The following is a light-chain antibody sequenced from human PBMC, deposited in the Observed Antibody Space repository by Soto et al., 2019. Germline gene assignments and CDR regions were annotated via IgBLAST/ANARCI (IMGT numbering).Light chain of an antibody. CDR2: DTD. V-gene: IGLV1-51*01. CDR3: GTWDYSLPAGRL. Sequence: QSVLTQPPSVSAAPGQKVTISCSGTSSSIGNNHVSWYQQLPGTAPKLLIYDTDKRPSGIPDRFSGSKSGVSATLVITGLQAGDEAEYYCGTWDYSLPAGRLFGGGTQLTVL. CDR1: SSSIGNNH. J-gene: IGLJ2*01.